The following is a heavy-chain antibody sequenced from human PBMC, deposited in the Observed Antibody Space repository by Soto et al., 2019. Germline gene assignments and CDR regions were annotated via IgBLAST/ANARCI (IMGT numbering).Heavy chain of an antibody. CDR1: GYTFTSYY. V-gene: IGHV1-46*01. CDR3: ARNGGYGYWNLDY. CDR2: INPSGGST. Sequence: QVQLVQSGAEVKKPGASVKVSCKASGYTFTSYYMHWVRQAPGQGLEWMGIINPSGGSTSYAQKVEGRVPMIRDTSTSTVYMELSSLRSEDTAVYYCARNGGYGYWNLDYWGQGTLVTVSS. D-gene: IGHD5-18*01. J-gene: IGHJ4*02.